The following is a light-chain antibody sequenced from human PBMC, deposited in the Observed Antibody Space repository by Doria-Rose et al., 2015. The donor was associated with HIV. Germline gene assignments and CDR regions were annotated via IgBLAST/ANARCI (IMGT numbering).Light chain of an antibody. CDR1: QSTGSF. CDR3: QQSYSTPLT. CDR2: AAS. J-gene: IGKJ4*01. Sequence: DIRLTQSPSSLSASVGDRVTITCRASQSTGSFLHWYQQTPGKAPKLLIYAASSLQNGLPSRFSGSGSGTDLTLTISSLQPEDCATYFCQQSYSTPLTFGGGTKVEIK. V-gene: IGKV1-39*01.